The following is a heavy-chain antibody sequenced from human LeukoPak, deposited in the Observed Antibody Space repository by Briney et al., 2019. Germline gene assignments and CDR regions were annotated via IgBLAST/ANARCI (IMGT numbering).Heavy chain of an antibody. Sequence: GGSLRLSCAASVFTFSSYWMSWVRQAPGKGREWVANIKEDGSEKYYVDSVKGQFTISGDNAKNSLYLQMNSLRAEDTAVYYCASGRQLGYWGQGTLVTVSS. CDR1: VFTFSSYW. D-gene: IGHD6-13*01. CDR2: IKEDGSEK. CDR3: ASGRQLGY. V-gene: IGHV3-7*03. J-gene: IGHJ4*02.